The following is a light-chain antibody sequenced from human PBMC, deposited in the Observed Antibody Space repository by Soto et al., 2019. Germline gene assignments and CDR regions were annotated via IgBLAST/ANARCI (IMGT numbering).Light chain of an antibody. V-gene: IGLV2-14*03. CDR2: DVS. J-gene: IGLJ1*01. CDR1: SSDVGGYNY. CDR3: SSYTTSNTRQIV. Sequence: QSVLTQPAYVSGSPGQSINISCTGTSSDVGGYNYVSWYQHHPGKAPKLIIYDVSNRPSGVSIRFSGSKSDNTASLTISGLQPEDEADYHCSSYTTSNTRQIVFGTGTKVTVL.